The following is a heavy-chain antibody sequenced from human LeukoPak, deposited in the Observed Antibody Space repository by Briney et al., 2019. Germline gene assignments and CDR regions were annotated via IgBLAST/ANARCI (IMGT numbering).Heavy chain of an antibody. CDR2: ISAYNGNT. D-gene: IGHD4-11*01. V-gene: IGHV1-18*01. J-gene: IGHJ4*02. CDR3: ARGGGHDYSVYYFDY. CDR1: GYTFTSYG. Sequence: ASVNVSCKASGYTFTSYGISWVRQAPGQGLEWMGWISAYNGNTNYAQKLQGRVTMTTDTSTSTAYMELRSLRFDDTAVYYCARGGGHDYSVYYFDYWGQGTLVTVSS.